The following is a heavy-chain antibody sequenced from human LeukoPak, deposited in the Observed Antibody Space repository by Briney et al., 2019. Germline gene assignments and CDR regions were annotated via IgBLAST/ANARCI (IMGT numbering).Heavy chain of an antibody. CDR1: GFSFSGYA. J-gene: IGHJ4*02. Sequence: GGSLRLSCTASGFSFSGYALAWVRQAPGKGLDWVSGISGGGSSTDYAASVKGRFTIPRDNSKNSLYLQMNSLRAEDTALYYCAKDPHSYGTSFDYWGQGTLVTVSS. V-gene: IGHV3-23*01. D-gene: IGHD5-18*01. CDR3: AKDPHSYGTSFDY. CDR2: ISGGGSST.